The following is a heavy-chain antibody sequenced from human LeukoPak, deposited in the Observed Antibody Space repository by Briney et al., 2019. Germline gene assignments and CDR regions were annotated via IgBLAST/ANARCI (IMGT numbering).Heavy chain of an antibody. D-gene: IGHD2-21*02. J-gene: IGHJ2*01. Sequence: ASVKVSCKASGYTFTSYYMQWVRQAPGQGLEWMAIINPSGGSTSYAQKFQGRVTMTRDTSTSTVYRELSSLRSEDTAVYYCARAYCGGDCYPLSWYFDLWGRGTLVTVSS. CDR1: GYTFTSYY. CDR3: ARAYCGGDCYPLSWYFDL. CDR2: INPSGGST. V-gene: IGHV1-46*01.